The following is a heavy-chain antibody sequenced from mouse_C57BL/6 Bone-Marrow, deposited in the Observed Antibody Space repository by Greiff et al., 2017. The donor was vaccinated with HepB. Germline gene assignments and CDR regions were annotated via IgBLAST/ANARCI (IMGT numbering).Heavy chain of an antibody. J-gene: IGHJ3*01. CDR3: ARNDWFAY. Sequence: VKLMESGPELVKPGASVKLSCKASGYTFTSYDINWVKQRPGQGLEWIGWIYPRDGSTKYNEKFKGEATLTVDTSSSTAYMELHSLTSEDSAVYFCARNDWFAYWGQGTLVTVSA. V-gene: IGHV1-85*01. CDR1: GYTFTSYD. CDR2: IYPRDGST.